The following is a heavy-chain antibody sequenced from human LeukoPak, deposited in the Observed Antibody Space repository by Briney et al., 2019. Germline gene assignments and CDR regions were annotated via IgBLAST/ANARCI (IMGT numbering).Heavy chain of an antibody. CDR1: RFTFGDYT. V-gene: IGHV3-49*04. J-gene: IGHJ4*02. CDR3: ARRDNSNDSLD. D-gene: IGHD5-18*01. Sequence: GGSLRLSCTAFRFTFGDYTMTWVRQAPGKGLEWVGFIRSEASGGTTECAESVKGRFAISRDTSKNTLYLQMDSLRGEDTAIYYCARRDNSNDSLDWGQGILVTVSS. CDR2: IRSEASGGTT.